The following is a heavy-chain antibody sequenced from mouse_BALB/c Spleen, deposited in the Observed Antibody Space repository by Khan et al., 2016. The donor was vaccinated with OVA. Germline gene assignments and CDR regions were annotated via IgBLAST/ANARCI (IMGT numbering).Heavy chain of an antibody. J-gene: IGHJ3*01. CDR2: ISNLAYSI. CDR3: GRNWSFDY. V-gene: IGHV5-15*02. D-gene: IGHD4-1*01. CDR1: GFTFSDYG. Sequence: EVELVESGGGLVQPGGSRKLSCAASGFTFSDYGMAWVRQAPGKGPEWVAFISNLAYSIYYADTVTGRFTISRENAKNTLYLEMSSPGSEDTAMYYCGRNWSFDYWGQGTLVTVSA.